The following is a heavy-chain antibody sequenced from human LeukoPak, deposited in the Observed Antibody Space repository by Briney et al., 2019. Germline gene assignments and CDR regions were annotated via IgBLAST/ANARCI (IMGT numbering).Heavy chain of an antibody. V-gene: IGHV1-2*02. J-gene: IGHJ4*02. CDR3: ARIPLIVGAKYFDY. CDR2: INPNSGGT. CDR1: GYTFTGYY. D-gene: IGHD1-26*01. Sequence: ASVKVSCKASGYTFTGYYMHWVRQAPGQGLEWMGWINPNSGGTNYAQKFQGRVTMTRDTSISTAYMELSRLTSDDTAVYYCARIPLIVGAKYFDYWGQGTLVTVSS.